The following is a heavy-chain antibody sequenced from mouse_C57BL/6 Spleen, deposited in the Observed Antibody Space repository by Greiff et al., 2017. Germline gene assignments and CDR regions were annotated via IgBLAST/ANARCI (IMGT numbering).Heavy chain of an antibody. Sequence: QVQLKESGPELVKPGASVKISCKASGYAFSSSWMNWVKQRPGKGLEWIGRIYPGDGDTNYNGKFKGKATLTADKSSSTAYMPLSSLTSEDSAVYFCASKHFDYWGQGTTLTVSS. J-gene: IGHJ2*01. CDR3: ASKHFDY. V-gene: IGHV1-82*01. CDR1: GYAFSSSW. CDR2: IYPGDGDT.